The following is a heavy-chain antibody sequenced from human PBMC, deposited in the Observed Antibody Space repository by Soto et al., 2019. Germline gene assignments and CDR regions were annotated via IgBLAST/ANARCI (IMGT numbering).Heavy chain of an antibody. D-gene: IGHD3-22*01. CDR1: GYTFSSYG. Sequence: QVQLVQSGGEVKKPGASVKVSCKASGYTFSSYGISWVRQAPGQGLEWMGWISAYNGNTKYAQKLQGRVTMTTDTSTSXXYXEXXSLKSDDTAVYYCARDQLPTYYYDRGGVAGDAFEIWGQGTMVTVSS. CDR3: ARDQLPTYYYDRGGVAGDAFEI. J-gene: IGHJ3*02. V-gene: IGHV1-18*01. CDR2: ISAYNGNT.